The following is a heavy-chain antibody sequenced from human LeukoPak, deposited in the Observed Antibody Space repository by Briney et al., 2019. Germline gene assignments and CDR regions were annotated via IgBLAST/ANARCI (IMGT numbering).Heavy chain of an antibody. Sequence: GGSLRLSCEGSAFIFSGHWMNWVRQTPGKGLEWVASIKEDGSERQYVDSVRGRFTISRDNAKNSLYLQMNSLRAEDTAVYYCARGSTYYEGSGQVPFDYWGQGTLVTVSS. CDR1: AFIFSGHW. D-gene: IGHD3-22*01. CDR2: IKEDGSER. J-gene: IGHJ4*02. V-gene: IGHV3-7*01. CDR3: ARGSTYYEGSGQVPFDY.